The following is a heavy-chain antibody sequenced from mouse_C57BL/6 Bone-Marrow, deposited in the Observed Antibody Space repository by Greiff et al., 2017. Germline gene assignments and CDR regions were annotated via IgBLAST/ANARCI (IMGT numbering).Heavy chain of an antibody. CDR3: TTPGGEGFAY. V-gene: IGHV14-4*01. CDR2: IDPENGDT. Sequence: EVMLVESGAELVRPGASVKLSCTASGFNIKDDYMHWVKQRPEQGLEWIGWIDPENGDTEYASKFQGKATITADTSSNTAYLQLSSLTSEDAAVYYCTTPGGEGFAYWGQGTLVTVAA. J-gene: IGHJ3*01. CDR1: GFNIKDDY.